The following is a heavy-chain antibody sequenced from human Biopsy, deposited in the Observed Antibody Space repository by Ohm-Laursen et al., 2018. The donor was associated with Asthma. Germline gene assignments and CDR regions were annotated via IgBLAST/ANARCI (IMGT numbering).Heavy chain of an antibody. CDR2: IYHLGNA. V-gene: IGHV4-4*02. CDR3: ARRWRSYDSSNYYLDQ. J-gene: IGHJ4*02. D-gene: IGHD3-22*01. CDR1: GGSIRVSNW. Sequence: PSDTLSLTCDVSGGSIRVSNWWSWVRQPPGRRLEWIGQIYHLGNANYNPSLKSRVTMSVDKSKNQFSLKLTSVTAADTAVYFCARRWRSYDSSNYYLDQWGQGTLVTVSS.